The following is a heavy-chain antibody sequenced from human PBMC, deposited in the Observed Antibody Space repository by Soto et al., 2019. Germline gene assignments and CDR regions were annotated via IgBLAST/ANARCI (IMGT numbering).Heavy chain of an antibody. CDR2: ISSSSSYI. J-gene: IGHJ4*02. Sequence: EVQLVESGGGLVKPGGSLRLSCAASGFTFSSYSMNWVRQAPGKGLEWVSPISSSSSYIYYADSVKGRFTISRDNANNSLYLQMSSRRAEDTAVYYCARGGIRYCDWLLYAPDYCGQGTLVTVSS. CDR1: GFTFSSYS. D-gene: IGHD3-9*01. CDR3: ARGGIRYCDWLLYAPDY. V-gene: IGHV3-21*01.